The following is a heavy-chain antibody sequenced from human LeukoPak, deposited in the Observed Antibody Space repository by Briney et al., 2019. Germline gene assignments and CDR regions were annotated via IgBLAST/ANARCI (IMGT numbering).Heavy chain of an antibody. D-gene: IGHD6-19*01. Sequence: GGTLRLSCAAPGFTVSGYWMSWVRQAPGKGLEWVANIKQDGSAQNYVDSVKGRLTTSRDNAKNSSFLQMNSLRVEDTALYYCAKGSSAWNEVFHFDYWGQGTLVTVSS. CDR3: AKGSSAWNEVFHFDY. V-gene: IGHV3-7*01. CDR1: GFTVSGYW. J-gene: IGHJ4*02. CDR2: IKQDGSAQ.